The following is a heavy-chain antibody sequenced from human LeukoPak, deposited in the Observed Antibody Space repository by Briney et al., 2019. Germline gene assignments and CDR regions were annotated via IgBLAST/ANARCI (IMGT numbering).Heavy chain of an antibody. Sequence: GGSLRLSCAASGCTFSSYAMSWVRQAPGKGLEWVSAISGSGGSTYYADSVKGRFTISRDSSRNTLYLQMDSLRAEDTALYYCAKSTTSGTTGYWADWGQGTLVTVSS. CDR2: ISGSGGST. CDR1: GCTFSSYA. CDR3: AKSTTSGTTGYWAD. J-gene: IGHJ4*02. V-gene: IGHV3-23*01. D-gene: IGHD3-9*01.